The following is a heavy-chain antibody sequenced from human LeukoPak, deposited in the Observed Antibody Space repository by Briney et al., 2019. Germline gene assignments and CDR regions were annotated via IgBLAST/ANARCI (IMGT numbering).Heavy chain of an antibody. CDR3: ARDPTTVTKGLDI. D-gene: IGHD4-17*01. CDR1: RVYLISHY. CDR2: ASYIGST. V-gene: IGHV4-59*11. J-gene: IGHJ3*02. Sequence: SETLSLTCTVSRVYLISHYWSWVRQPPGRGLEWIGHASYIGSTNYNPSLKSRVTISVDTSKNQSSLKLSSVTAADTAVYYCARDPTTVTKGLDIWGQGTMVTVSS.